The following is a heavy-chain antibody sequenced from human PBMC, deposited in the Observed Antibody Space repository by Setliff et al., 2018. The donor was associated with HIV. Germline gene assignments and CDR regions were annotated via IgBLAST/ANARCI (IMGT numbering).Heavy chain of an antibody. Sequence: GGSLRLSCAASGFTFSSYWMTWVRQAPGKGLEWVANIKQDGSEKYYGDSVKGRFTISRDNAKNSLYLQMNSLRAEDTAVYYCARDGPAAGTDDFDYWGQGTLVTGSS. CDR1: GFTFSSYW. J-gene: IGHJ4*02. CDR2: IKQDGSEK. CDR3: ARDGPAAGTDDFDY. V-gene: IGHV3-7*03. D-gene: IGHD6-13*01.